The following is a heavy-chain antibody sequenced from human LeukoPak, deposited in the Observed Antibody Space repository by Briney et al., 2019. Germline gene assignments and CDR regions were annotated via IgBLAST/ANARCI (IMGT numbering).Heavy chain of an antibody. V-gene: IGHV4-39*01. CDR1: GGSISSSSYY. J-gene: IGHJ4*02. CDR3: ARQAVVVAALDY. CDR2: IYYSGST. Sequence: SETLSLTCTVSGGSISSSSYYWGWIRQPPGKGLEWIGSIYYSGSTYYNPSLKSRVTISVDTSKNQFSLKLSSVTAADTAVYYCARQAVVVAALDYCGQGTLVTVSS. D-gene: IGHD2-15*01.